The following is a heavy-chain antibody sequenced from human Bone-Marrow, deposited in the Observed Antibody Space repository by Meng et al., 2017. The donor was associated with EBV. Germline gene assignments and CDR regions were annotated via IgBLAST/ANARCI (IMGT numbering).Heavy chain of an antibody. CDR2: LNEHGTIT. J-gene: IGHJ4*02. CDR1: GFSFSSYW. Sequence: EVQWVERGGAFVQPGGSLRLSCAASGFSFSSYWMHWVRQAPGKGPVWVSRLNEHGTITTYADSVKGRFTISRDNAKNTLYLQMNSLRVEDTAVYYCSRDLVGSDDYWGQGTLVTVSS. CDR3: SRDLVGSDDY. V-gene: IGHV3-74*01.